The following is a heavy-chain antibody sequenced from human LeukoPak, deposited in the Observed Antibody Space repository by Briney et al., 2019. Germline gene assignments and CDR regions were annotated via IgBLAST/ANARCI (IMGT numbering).Heavy chain of an antibody. Sequence: GGPLRLSCAASGFTFSGSAMHWVRQASGKGLEWVGRIRSKANSYATAYAASVKGRFTISRDDSKNTAYLQMNSLKTEDTAVYYCTNTAAGTPGGYWGQGTLVTVSS. CDR3: TNTAAGTPGGY. CDR1: GFTFSGSA. CDR2: IRSKANSYAT. J-gene: IGHJ4*02. D-gene: IGHD6-13*01. V-gene: IGHV3-73*01.